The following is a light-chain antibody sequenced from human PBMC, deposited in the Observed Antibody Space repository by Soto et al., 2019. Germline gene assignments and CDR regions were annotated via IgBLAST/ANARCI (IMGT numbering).Light chain of an antibody. Sequence: QSALTQPASVSGSPGQSITISCTGTSSDVGSYNLVSWYQQHPGKAPKLMIYEGSKRPSGVSNRFSGSKSGNTASLTISGLQAEDEADYYCCSYAGSRTLVFRGGTKVTVL. V-gene: IGLV2-23*01. CDR1: SSDVGSYNL. CDR2: EGS. CDR3: CSYAGSRTLV. J-gene: IGLJ2*01.